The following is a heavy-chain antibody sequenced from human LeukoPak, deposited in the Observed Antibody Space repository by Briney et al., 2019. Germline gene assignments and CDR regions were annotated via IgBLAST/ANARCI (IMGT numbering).Heavy chain of an antibody. CDR1: GVTFGDYA. D-gene: IGHD3-16*01. V-gene: IGHV3-49*04. CDR2: SRSKAYSGTA. Sequence: PGGCLRLSRRGSGVTFGDYAMSWGREAPGGGGGWVGFSRSKAYSGTAEYAASVKGRFIISRDDSKSIAYLQMNSLKTEDTAMYHCTTYVPSDYYGMDVWGQGTTVTVSS. CDR3: TTYVPSDYYGMDV. J-gene: IGHJ6*02.